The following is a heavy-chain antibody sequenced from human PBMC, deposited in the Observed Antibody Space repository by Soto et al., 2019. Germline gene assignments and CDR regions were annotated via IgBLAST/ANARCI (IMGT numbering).Heavy chain of an antibody. CDR2: ISYDGSNQ. D-gene: IGHD3-16*01. CDR1: GFTFISYG. J-gene: IGHJ4*02. CDR3: AKGGLYGDYTDS. Sequence: LRLSCAASGFTFISYGMHWVRQAPGKGLEWVAVISYDGSNQYYGDSVKGRFTISRDNSKNAVYLQMSSLRAEDTAVYYCAKGGLYGDYTDSWGQGTLVTVSS. V-gene: IGHV3-30*18.